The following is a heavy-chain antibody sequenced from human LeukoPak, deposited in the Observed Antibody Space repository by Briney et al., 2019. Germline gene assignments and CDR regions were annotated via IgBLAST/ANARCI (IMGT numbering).Heavy chain of an antibody. CDR2: IGGGGPTT. D-gene: IGHD6-19*01. CDR3: ARGFLGGTDQYFDS. Sequence: GGSLRLSCAASGFTFRTYAMNWVRQAPAKGLEWVSTIGGGGPTTDYADSVKDRFTISRDNSQNSLYLQMNSLRAEDTAVYFCARGFLGGTDQYFDSWGQGTLVTVSS. J-gene: IGHJ4*02. V-gene: IGHV3-23*01. CDR1: GFTFRTYA.